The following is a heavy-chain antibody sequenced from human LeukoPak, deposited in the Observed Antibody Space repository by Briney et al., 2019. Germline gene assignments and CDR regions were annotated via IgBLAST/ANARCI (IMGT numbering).Heavy chain of an antibody. CDR2: INPNSGNT. V-gene: IGHV1-8*01. D-gene: IGHD3-9*01. J-gene: IGHJ6*02. CDR1: VYTLTSYD. CDR3: ARVRVPRYFDSLFAYYSYGMDV. Sequence: ASVKVSCKASVYTLTSYDINWVRQATGQGLEWMGFINPNSGNTGYVQKFHGRVPLTGNTSISSAYMEVSSLRSEDTAVYYCARVRVPRYFDSLFAYYSYGMDVWGQGITVTAS.